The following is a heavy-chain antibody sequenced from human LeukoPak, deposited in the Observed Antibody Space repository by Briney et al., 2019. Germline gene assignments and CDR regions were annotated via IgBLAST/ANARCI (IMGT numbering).Heavy chain of an antibody. CDR2: CYYSGST. J-gene: IGHJ4*02. D-gene: IGHD2-2*01. V-gene: IGHV4-39*01. CDR3: ARLGVPAAIAN. CDR1: GGSIISSGYF. Sequence: PSETLSLTCTVSGGSIISSGYFWGWIRQPPGKGLEWIGSCYYSGSTYYNPSLKSRITISVDTSKIQFSLKVFSVTAADTATYYCARLGVPAAIANWGQGTLLTVSS.